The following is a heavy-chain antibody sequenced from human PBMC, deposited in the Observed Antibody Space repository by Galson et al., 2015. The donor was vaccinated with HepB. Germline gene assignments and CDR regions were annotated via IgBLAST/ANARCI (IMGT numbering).Heavy chain of an antibody. J-gene: IGHJ4*02. Sequence: SVKVSCKASGYTFTDYYLHLMRQAPGQGLEWMGCISPNNGDTDSAQKFQGRVAMTRDTSISTVYMELSRLRPDDTAVYYCARDVSTGVPKSFFECGGQRPLLTVSS. CDR1: GYTFTDYY. CDR2: ISPNNGDT. V-gene: IGHV1-2*02. D-gene: IGHD5/OR15-5a*01. CDR3: ARDVSTGVPKSFFEC.